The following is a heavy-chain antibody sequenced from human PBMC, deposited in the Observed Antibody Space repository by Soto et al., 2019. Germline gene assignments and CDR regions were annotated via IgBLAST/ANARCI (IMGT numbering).Heavy chain of an antibody. V-gene: IGHV1-69*02. D-gene: IGHD6-19*01. Sequence: GASVKVSCKASGGTFSSYTISWVRQAPGQGLEWMGRIIPILGIANYAQKFQGRVTITADKSTSTAYMELSSLRSEDTAVYYCAISIAVSLRLPNWFDPWGQGTLVTVSS. CDR2: IIPILGIA. CDR1: GGTFSSYT. J-gene: IGHJ5*02. CDR3: AISIAVSLRLPNWFDP.